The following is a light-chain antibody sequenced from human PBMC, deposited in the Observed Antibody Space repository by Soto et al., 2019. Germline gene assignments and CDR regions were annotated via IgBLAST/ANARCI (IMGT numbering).Light chain of an antibody. J-gene: IGLJ3*02. CDR3: SSSTSSSTVM. V-gene: IGLV2-14*03. CDR1: SSDVGGYNY. Sequence: QSALTQPASISGSPGQSITISCTGTSSDVGGYNYVSWYQQYPGKAPKLMIYDVDNRPSGVSNRFSGSKSGKTASLTISGLQAEDEADYYRSSSTSSSTVMFGGGTKLTVL. CDR2: DVD.